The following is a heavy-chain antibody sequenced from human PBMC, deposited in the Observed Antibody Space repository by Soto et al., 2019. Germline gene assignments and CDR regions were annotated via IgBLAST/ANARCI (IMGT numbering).Heavy chain of an antibody. D-gene: IGHD6-25*01. CDR3: AKDRSGPFDG. V-gene: IGHV3-30*18. CDR2: ISYDGSNK. Sequence: PGGSMRLSCAASGFTFSSYGMHWVRQAPGKGLEWVAVISYDGSNKYYADSVKGRFTISRDNSKNTLYLQMNSLRAEDTAVYYCAKDRSGPFDGWGQGALVTV. CDR1: GFTFSSYG. J-gene: IGHJ4*02.